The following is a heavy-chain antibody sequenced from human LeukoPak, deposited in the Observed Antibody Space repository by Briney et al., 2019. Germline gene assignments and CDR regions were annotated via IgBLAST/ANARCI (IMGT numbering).Heavy chain of an antibody. D-gene: IGHD3-10*01. CDR1: GGSFSGYY. CDR3: ARATGLLGPSD. V-gene: IGHV4-34*01. Sequence: SETLSLTCAVYGGSFSGYYWSWIRQPPGKGLEWIGEINHSGSTNYNPSLKSRVTISVDTSKNQFSLKLSSVTDADTAVYYCARATGLLGPSDWGQGTLVTVSS. CDR2: INHSGST. J-gene: IGHJ4*02.